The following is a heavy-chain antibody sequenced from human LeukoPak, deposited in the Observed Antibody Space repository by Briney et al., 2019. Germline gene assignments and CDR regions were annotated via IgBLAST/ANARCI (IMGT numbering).Heavy chain of an antibody. CDR2: ITPSDGA. V-gene: IGHV1-2*02. D-gene: IGHD5-24*01. CDR1: GYTFTAYA. Sequence: ASVKVSCESSGYTFTAYAVHWVRQAPGQGLEWMGWITPSDGANYAQKFQGRVTMTRDTSMSTAYMDLNRLTSDDTAVYFCARDRYGDGFAHFDYWGQRTLVTVST. CDR3: ARDRYGDGFAHFDY. J-gene: IGHJ4*02.